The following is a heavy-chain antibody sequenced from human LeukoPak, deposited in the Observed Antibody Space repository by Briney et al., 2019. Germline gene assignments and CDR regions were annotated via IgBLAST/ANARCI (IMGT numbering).Heavy chain of an antibody. CDR1: RGTFSSHA. V-gene: IGHV1-69*05. Sequence: ASVKVSCKASRGTFSSHAITWVRQAPGQGLEWMGGINPIYHIPTYAQIFQGRVTITKDESTSTASMDLSSLTSEDTAVYYCARGRTTGEFDYWGQGTLVTVSS. D-gene: IGHD4-11*01. CDR2: INPIYHIP. CDR3: ARGRTTGEFDY. J-gene: IGHJ4*02.